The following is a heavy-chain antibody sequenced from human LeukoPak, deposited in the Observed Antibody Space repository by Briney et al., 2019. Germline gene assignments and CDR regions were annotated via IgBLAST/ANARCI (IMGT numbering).Heavy chain of an antibody. CDR2: INPNSGGT. Sequence: ASVKVSCKASGYTFTSYGISWVRQAPGQGLEWMGWINPNSGGTNYAQKFQGRVTMTRDTSISTAYMELSRLRSDDTAVYYCASGLRSFYGMDVWGQGTTVTVSS. CDR3: ASGLRSFYGMDV. V-gene: IGHV1-2*02. D-gene: IGHD4-17*01. J-gene: IGHJ6*02. CDR1: GYTFTSYG.